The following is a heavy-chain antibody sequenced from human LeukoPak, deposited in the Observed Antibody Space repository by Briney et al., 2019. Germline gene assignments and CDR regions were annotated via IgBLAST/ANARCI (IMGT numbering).Heavy chain of an antibody. Sequence: ASVKVSCKASGYTFTSYGISWVRQAPGQGLEWMGWISAYNGNTNYAQKLQGRVTMTTDTSTSTAYMELRSLRSDDTAVYYCARAGAYRGGDCYSADYWGQGTLVTVSS. CDR3: ARAGAYRGGDCYSADY. CDR1: GYTFTSYG. V-gene: IGHV1-18*01. J-gene: IGHJ4*02. D-gene: IGHD2-21*02. CDR2: ISAYNGNT.